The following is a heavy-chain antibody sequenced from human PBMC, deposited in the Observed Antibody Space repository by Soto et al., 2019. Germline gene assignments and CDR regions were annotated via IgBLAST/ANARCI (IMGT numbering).Heavy chain of an antibody. CDR3: VRDRYSSSGWFDP. J-gene: IGHJ5*02. D-gene: IGHD3-10*01. V-gene: IGHV6-1*01. Sequence: SQTLSRTCAISGDSVCGNSAAWNWIRQSPSGGLEWLGMTYYRSRFFSDYAESVKSRIIINPDTSKNQFSLQLKSVTPEDTAVYYCVRDRYSSSGWFDPWGQGTPVTASS. CDR2: TYYRSRFFS. CDR1: GDSVCGNSAA.